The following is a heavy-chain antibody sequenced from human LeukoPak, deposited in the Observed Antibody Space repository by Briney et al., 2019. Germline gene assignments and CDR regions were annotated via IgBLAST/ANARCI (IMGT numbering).Heavy chain of an antibody. CDR2: ISYDGSNK. CDR3: AREVSSSSSSYYYYGMDV. V-gene: IGHV3-30-3*01. Sequence: GSSLRLSCAASGFTFSSYAMHWVRQAPGKGLEWVAVISYDGSNKYYADSVKGRFTISRDNSKNTLYLQMNSLRAEDTAVYYCAREVSSSSSSYYYYGMDVWGQGTTVTVSS. D-gene: IGHD6-6*01. CDR1: GFTFSSYA. J-gene: IGHJ6*02.